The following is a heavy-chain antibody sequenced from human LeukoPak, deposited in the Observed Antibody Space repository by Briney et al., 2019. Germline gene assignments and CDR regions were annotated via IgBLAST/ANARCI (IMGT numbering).Heavy chain of an antibody. CDR3: TRHLFFRDCYGPSDY. V-gene: IGHV3-73*01. J-gene: IGHJ4*02. Sequence: PGGSLTLSCAASGFTFSGSAMHWVRQASGKGLEWVVRIRSKAKSTTKAYGASVKRRFTIPRDVSKNTAYLQMNRQRTEDTAVYYCTRHLFFRDCYGPSDYWGQGTLATVSS. D-gene: IGHD2-21*02. CDR2: IRSKAKSTTK. CDR1: GFTFSGSA.